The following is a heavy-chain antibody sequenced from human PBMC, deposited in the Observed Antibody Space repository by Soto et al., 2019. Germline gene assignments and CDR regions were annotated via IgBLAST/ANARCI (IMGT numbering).Heavy chain of an antibody. CDR1: GGSISSYY. Sequence: QVQLQESGPGLVKPSETLSLTCTVSGGSISSYYWSWIRQPPGKGLEWIGYIYYSGSTNYNPSLKSRVTISVDTSKNQLSLKLSSVTAADTAVYYCARDRAVVVPAAPLGYYYYGMDVWGQGTTVTVSS. J-gene: IGHJ6*02. D-gene: IGHD2-2*01. CDR2: IYYSGST. V-gene: IGHV4-59*01. CDR3: ARDRAVVVPAAPLGYYYYGMDV.